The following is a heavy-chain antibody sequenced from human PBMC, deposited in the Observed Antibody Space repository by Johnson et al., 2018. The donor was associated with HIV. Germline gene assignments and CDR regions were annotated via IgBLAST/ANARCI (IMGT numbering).Heavy chain of an antibody. CDR2: IWYDGSDK. CDR3: ANIFKGLGMVSGIRTPQDAFDI. Sequence: QVQLVESGGGVVQPGRSLRLSCAASGFTFSSYGMHWVRQAPGKGLEWVAVIWYDGSDKYYAGSVKGRFTISRDNSKNTLYLQMNSLRAEDTAVYYCANIFKGLGMVSGIRTPQDAFDIWGQGTMVTVSS. J-gene: IGHJ3*02. D-gene: IGHD7-27*01. CDR1: GFTFSSYG. V-gene: IGHV3-33*06.